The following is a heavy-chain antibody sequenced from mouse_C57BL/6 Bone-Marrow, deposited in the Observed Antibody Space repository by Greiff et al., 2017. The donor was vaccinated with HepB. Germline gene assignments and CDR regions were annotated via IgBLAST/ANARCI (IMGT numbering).Heavy chain of an antibody. CDR2: ISSGGDYI. D-gene: IGHD1-1*01. CDR1: GFTFSSYA. V-gene: IGHV5-9-1*02. CDR3: TRGGYYGSLYYFDY. Sequence: EVHLVESGEGLVKPGGSLKLSCAASGFTFSSYAMSWVRQTLEKRLEWVAYISSGGDYIYYADTVKGRFTISRDNARNTLYLQMSSLKSEDTAMYYCTRGGYYGSLYYFDYWGQGTTLTVSS. J-gene: IGHJ2*01.